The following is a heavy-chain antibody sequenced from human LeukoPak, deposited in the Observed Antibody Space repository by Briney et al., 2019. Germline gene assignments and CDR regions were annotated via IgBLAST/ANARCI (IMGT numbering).Heavy chain of an antibody. CDR1: GVSISSYY. J-gene: IGHJ4*02. Sequence: ASETLSLTCTVSGVSISSYYWSWIRQPAGKGMEWIGRIYTSGSTNYNPSLKSRVTMSVDTSKNQFSLKLSSVTAADTAVYYCAREMARIAAAVTCLDYWGQGTLVTVSS. D-gene: IGHD6-13*01. V-gene: IGHV4-4*07. CDR2: IYTSGST. CDR3: AREMARIAAAVTCLDY.